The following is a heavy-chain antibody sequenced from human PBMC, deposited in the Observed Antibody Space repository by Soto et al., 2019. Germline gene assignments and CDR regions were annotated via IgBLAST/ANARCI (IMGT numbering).Heavy chain of an antibody. J-gene: IGHJ6*02. Sequence: RGESLKLSCKGSGHNLTDYWIAWVRQLPGKGLEWMGILYPGGSNIKYSPSFQGQITISADKSINSAFLQWSSLKASDTATYYCARSIVGRHDYYFHYGMGVWGQGTRVTVSS. V-gene: IGHV5-51*01. CDR1: GHNLTDYW. CDR3: ARSIVGRHDYYFHYGMGV. D-gene: IGHD6-6*01. CDR2: LYPGGSNI.